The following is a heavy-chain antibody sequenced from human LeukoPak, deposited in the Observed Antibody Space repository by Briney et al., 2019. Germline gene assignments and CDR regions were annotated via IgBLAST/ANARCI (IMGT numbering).Heavy chain of an antibody. CDR1: GFAVSNNY. CDR3: ARAPYYGGNGGQ. CDR2: IHGGGTT. Sequence: GESLRLSCAASGFAVSNNYVGWVRQAPGKGLEWVSLIHGGGTTYYADSVKGRFTISTDTSQNTVYLQMNSLRAEDTAVYYCARAPYYGGNGGQWGRGTLVTVSS. J-gene: IGHJ4*02. V-gene: IGHV3-53*01. D-gene: IGHD4-23*01.